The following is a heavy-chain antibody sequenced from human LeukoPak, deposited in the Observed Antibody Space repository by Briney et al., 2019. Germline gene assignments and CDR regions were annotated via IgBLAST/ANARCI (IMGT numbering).Heavy chain of an antibody. CDR1: GYSFSRNW. D-gene: IGHD1-1*01. Sequence: GESLKISCKGYGYSFSRNWIGWVRQMPGKGLEWMGIIYPADSDTRYSPSFQGQVTISADKSISTAFLQWSSLKAPDTAMYYCARPGTTGTTIWGQGTLVTVSS. CDR3: ARPGTTGTTI. J-gene: IGHJ4*02. V-gene: IGHV5-51*01. CDR2: IYPADSDT.